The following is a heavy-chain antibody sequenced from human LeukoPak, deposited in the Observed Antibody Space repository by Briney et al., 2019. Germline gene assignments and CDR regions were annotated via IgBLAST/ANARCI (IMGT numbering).Heavy chain of an antibody. V-gene: IGHV3-9*03. CDR1: GFTFDDYA. CDR3: AKGMITFGGVIVAIFDY. CDR2: ISWNSGSI. D-gene: IGHD3-16*02. J-gene: IGHJ4*02. Sequence: PGGSLRLSCAASGFTFDDYAMHWVRQAPGKGLEWVSGISWNSGSIGYADSVEGRFTISRDNAKNSLYLQMNSLGAEDMALYYCAKGMITFGGVIVAIFDYWGQGTLVTVSS.